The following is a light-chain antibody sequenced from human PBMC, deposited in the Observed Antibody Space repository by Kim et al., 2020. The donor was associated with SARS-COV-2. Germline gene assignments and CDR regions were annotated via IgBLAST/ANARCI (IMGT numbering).Light chain of an antibody. CDR1: SSSIGDNP. CDR3: ATWDDSLYGRV. CDR2: GDD. V-gene: IGLV1-44*01. Sequence: GQRLTLSCSGTSSSIGDNPVSWYHQLPGMAPNLIIYGDDQRPSGVPARFSGSKAGTSASLAISGLQSGDDGDYFCATWDDSLYGRVFGGGTQLTVL. J-gene: IGLJ3*02.